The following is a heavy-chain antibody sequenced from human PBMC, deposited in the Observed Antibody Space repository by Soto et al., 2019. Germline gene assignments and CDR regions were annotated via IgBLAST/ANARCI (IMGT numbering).Heavy chain of an antibody. V-gene: IGHV4-38-2*01. J-gene: IGHJ5*02. CDR1: ADSISCGYY. Sequence: PSETLSHSCAVSADSISCGYYWGWIRQPPGKGLEWIGNIYHSGSAHYNPSLKSRVTMSVDTSKNNFSLRLTSVTAADTAVYYCARVLGGWFDPWGQGTLVTVSS. D-gene: IGHD3-16*01. CDR2: IYHSGSA. CDR3: ARVLGGWFDP.